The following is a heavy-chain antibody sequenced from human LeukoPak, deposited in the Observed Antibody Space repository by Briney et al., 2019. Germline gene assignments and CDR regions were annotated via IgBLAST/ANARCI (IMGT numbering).Heavy chain of an antibody. CDR2: INWNGDST. V-gene: IGHV3-20*04. D-gene: IGHD3-22*01. Sequence: GGSLRLSCAASGFTFSSYGMSWVRQAPGKGLEWVSGINWNGDSTGYADSVKGRFTISRDNAKNSLYLQMNSLRAEDTALYYCARERHHDTSGYPFWGQGTLVTVSS. CDR3: ARERHHDTSGYPF. J-gene: IGHJ4*02. CDR1: GFTFSSYG.